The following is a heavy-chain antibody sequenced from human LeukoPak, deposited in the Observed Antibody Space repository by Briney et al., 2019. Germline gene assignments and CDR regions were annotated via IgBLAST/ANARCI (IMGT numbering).Heavy chain of an antibody. CDR2: ISYDGSNK. CDR3: AKALGQWLPKAVFDY. D-gene: IGHD6-19*01. V-gene: IGHV3-30*18. Sequence: GGSLRLSCAASGFTFSSYGMHWVRQAPGKGLEWVAVISYDGSNKYYADSVNGRFTISRDNSKNTLYLQMNSLRAEDTAVYYCAKALGQWLPKAVFDYWGQGTLVTVSS. J-gene: IGHJ4*02. CDR1: GFTFSSYG.